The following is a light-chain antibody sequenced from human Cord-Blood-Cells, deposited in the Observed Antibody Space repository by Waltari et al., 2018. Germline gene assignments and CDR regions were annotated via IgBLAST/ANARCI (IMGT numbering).Light chain of an antibody. Sequence: QSALTQPASVSGSPGQSITISCTGTSSDAGGYNYVSWYQQHPRKAPKLMIYDVSNRPSGVSNRFSGSKSSNSASLTSSVLQAEDESDYYGSSYTSSSTWVFGGGTKLTVL. CDR1: SSDAGGYNY. CDR2: DVS. CDR3: SSYTSSSTWV. J-gene: IGLJ3*02. V-gene: IGLV2-14*01.